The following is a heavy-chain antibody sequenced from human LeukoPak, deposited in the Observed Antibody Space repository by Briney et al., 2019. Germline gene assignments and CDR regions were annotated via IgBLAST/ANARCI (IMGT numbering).Heavy chain of an antibody. V-gene: IGHV1-2*02. CDR2: INPNSGGT. J-gene: IGHJ4*02. Sequence: GASVKVSCKASGYTFTSYAMHWVRQAPGQRLEWMGWINPNSGGTNYAQKFQGRVTMTRDTSISTAYMELSRLRSDDTAVYYCARESRVMAAAALRPLGYWGQGTLVTVSS. CDR1: GYTFTSYA. CDR3: ARESRVMAAAALRPLGY. D-gene: IGHD6-13*01.